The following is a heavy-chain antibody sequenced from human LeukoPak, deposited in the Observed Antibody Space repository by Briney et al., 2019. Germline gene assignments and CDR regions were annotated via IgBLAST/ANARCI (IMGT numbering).Heavy chain of an antibody. CDR3: ARDQQQLGRYYYYGMDV. J-gene: IGHJ6*02. CDR1: GYTFTGYY. D-gene: IGHD6-13*01. V-gene: IGHV1-2*02. Sequence: ASVKVSCKASGYTFTGYYMHWVRQAPGQGLEWMGWINPNSGGTNYAQKFQGRATMTRDTSISTAYMELSRLRSDDTAVYYCARDQQQLGRYYYYGMDVWGQGTTVTVSS. CDR2: INPNSGGT.